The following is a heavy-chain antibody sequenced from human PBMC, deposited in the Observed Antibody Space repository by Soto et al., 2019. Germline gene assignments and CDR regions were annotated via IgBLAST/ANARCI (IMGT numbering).Heavy chain of an antibody. CDR3: ARDSDPHYCGSGSYYGYYYYGMDV. D-gene: IGHD3-10*01. V-gene: IGHV4-4*07. CDR2: IYTSGSS. CDR1: GGSISRYC. J-gene: IGHJ6*02. Sequence: SETLSLTCTVSGGSISRYCWHCIRQPAGKGLEWIVRIYTSGSSNYNPSLKSRVTMSVDTSNNLFSPKLSSATAADTAVYYCARDSDPHYCGSGSYYGYYYYGMDVWGQGTTVT.